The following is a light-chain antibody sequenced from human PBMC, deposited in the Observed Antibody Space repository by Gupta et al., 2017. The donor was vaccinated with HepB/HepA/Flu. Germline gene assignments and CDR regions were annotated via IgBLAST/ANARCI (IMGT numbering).Light chain of an antibody. CDR1: SSNIGAGYD. CDR3: QSYDSSRSGSEV. V-gene: IGLV1-40*01. J-gene: IGLJ3*02. CDR2: GNS. Sequence: QSVLTQPPSVSGAPGQMVTISCTGSSSNIGAGYDVHWYQQLPGTAPKLLIYGNSNRHSGVPDRFSGSKSGTSAALAITGLQAEEEADYYCQSYDSSRSGSEVFGGGTKLTVL.